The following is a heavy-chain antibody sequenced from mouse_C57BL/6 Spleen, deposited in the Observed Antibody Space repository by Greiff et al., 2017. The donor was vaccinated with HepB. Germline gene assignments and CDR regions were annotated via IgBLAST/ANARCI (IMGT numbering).Heavy chain of an antibody. CDR1: GFTFSSYA. CDR3: ARDTGGYYYGSSYPFAY. CDR2: ISDGGSYT. Sequence: EVKVVESGGGLVKPGGSLKLSCAASGFTFSSYAMSWVRQTPEKRLEWVATISDGGSYTYYPDNVKGRFTISRDNAKNNLYLQMSHLKSEDTAMYYCARDTGGYYYGSSYPFAYWGQGTLVTVSA. V-gene: IGHV5-4*01. D-gene: IGHD1-1*01. J-gene: IGHJ3*01.